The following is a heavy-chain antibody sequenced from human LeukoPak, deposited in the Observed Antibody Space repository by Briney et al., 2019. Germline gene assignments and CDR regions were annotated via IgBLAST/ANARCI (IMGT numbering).Heavy chain of an antibody. J-gene: IGHJ4*02. Sequence: SETLSLTCAVYGGSFSGYYWSWIRQPPGKGLEWIGEINHSGSTNYSPSLKSRVTISVDTSKNQFSLKLSSVTAADTAVYYCARGPDYGDFLDYWGQGTLVTVSS. D-gene: IGHD4-17*01. CDR2: INHSGST. CDR3: ARGPDYGDFLDY. CDR1: GGSFSGYY. V-gene: IGHV4-34*01.